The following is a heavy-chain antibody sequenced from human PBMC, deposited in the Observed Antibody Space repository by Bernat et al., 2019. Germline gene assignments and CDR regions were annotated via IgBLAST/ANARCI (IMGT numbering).Heavy chain of an antibody. CDR3: ARAPLLLKGSFDY. CDR1: GFTFNSYE. J-gene: IGHJ4*02. CDR2: ISSSGSTI. V-gene: IGHV3-48*03. D-gene: IGHD3-10*01. Sequence: EVQLVESGGGLVQPGGSLRLSCAASGFTFNSYEMNWVRQAPGKGLEWVSYISSSGSTIYYADSVKGRFTISRDNAKNSLYLQMNSLRAEDTAVYYCARAPLLLKGSFDYGGQGTLVTVSS.